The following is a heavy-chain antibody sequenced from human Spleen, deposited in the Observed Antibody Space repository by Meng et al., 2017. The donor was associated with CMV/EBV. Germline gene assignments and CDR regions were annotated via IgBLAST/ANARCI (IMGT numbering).Heavy chain of an antibody. CDR1: GFTVSSNY. CDR2: FYRGGDT. V-gene: IGHV3-66*02. J-gene: IGHJ4*02. Sequence: LSLTCAASGFTVSSNYLNWVRQAPGKGLEWVSVFYRGGDTNYADSVKGRFTISTDNSKNTLYLQMNSLRVEDTAVYYCARDPPDYYDSSGFYDGYWGQGMLVTVSS. CDR3: ARDPPDYYDSSGFYDGY. D-gene: IGHD3-22*01.